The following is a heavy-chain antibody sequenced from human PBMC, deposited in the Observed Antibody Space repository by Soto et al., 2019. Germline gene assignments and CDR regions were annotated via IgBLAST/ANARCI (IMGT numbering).Heavy chain of an antibody. V-gene: IGHV3-7*01. D-gene: IGHD3-3*01. CDR2: IKQDGSEK. CDR1: GFTFSSYW. J-gene: IGHJ5*02. CDR3: ARDFAPTYYDFWSGYLYRSGHWFDP. Sequence: PGGSLRLSCAASGFTFSSYWMSWVRQAPGKGLEWVANIKQDGSEKYYVDSVKGRFTISRDNAKNSLYLQMNSLRAEDTAVYYCARDFAPTYYDFWSGYLYRSGHWFDPWGQGTLVTVSS.